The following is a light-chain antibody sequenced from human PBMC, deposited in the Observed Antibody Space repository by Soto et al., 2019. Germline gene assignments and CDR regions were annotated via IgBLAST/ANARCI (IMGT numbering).Light chain of an antibody. CDR3: QQYTSDWT. CDR2: AAS. J-gene: IGKJ1*01. V-gene: IGKV1-9*01. CDR1: QGISSY. Sequence: DIQLTQSPSFLSASLGDRVTITCRASQGISSYLAWYQQKPGKAPKLLIYAASTLQSGVPSRFSGSGSGTDFTLTISCLQSEDFATYYCQQYTSDWTFGQGTKVDIK.